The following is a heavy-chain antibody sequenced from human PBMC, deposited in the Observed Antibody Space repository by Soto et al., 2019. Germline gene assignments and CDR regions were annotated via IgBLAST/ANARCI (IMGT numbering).Heavy chain of an antibody. CDR2: IRSKANSYAT. CDR1: GFTFSGSA. CDR3: TRHPDYYDSSGYPDY. V-gene: IGHV3-73*01. J-gene: IGHJ4*02. D-gene: IGHD3-22*01. Sequence: GGSLRLSCAASGFTFSGSAMHWVRQASGKGLEWVGRIRSKANSYATAYAASVKGRFTISRDDTKNTSYLQMNSLKTEDTAVYYCTRHPDYYDSSGYPDYWGQGTLVTVSS.